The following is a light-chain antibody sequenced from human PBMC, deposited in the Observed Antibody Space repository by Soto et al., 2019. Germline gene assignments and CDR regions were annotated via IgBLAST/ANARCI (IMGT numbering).Light chain of an antibody. J-gene: IGKJ2*01. Sequence: AIRMTQSPSSFSASTGDRVTITCRASQGISSYLAWYQQKPGKAPKLLIYAAATLQRGAPSRFIASGSGTDFTLTISRLQSEDFETYYCQQYLSYPYTFGKGTKLEI. CDR3: QQYLSYPYT. CDR1: QGISSY. V-gene: IGKV1-8*01. CDR2: AAA.